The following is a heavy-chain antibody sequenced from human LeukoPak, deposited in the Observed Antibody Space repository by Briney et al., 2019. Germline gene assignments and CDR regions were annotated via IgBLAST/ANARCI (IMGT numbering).Heavy chain of an antibody. Sequence: SETLSLTCAVYGGSFSGYDWSWIRQPPGKGLEWIGEINHSGSTNYNPSLKSRVTISVDTSKNQFSLKLSSVTAADTAVYYCARGIGDMTTVTTAWFDPWGQGTLVTVSS. CDR1: GGSFSGYD. D-gene: IGHD4-17*01. V-gene: IGHV4-34*01. J-gene: IGHJ5*02. CDR3: ARGIGDMTTVTTAWFDP. CDR2: INHSGST.